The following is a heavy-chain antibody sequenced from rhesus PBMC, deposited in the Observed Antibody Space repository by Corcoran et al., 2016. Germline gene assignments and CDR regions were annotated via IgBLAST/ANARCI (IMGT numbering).Heavy chain of an antibody. CDR3: ARGPAGFNRFDV. V-gene: IGHV4S9*01. CDR2: LYGNSAST. J-gene: IGHJ5-1*01. D-gene: IGHD1-1*01. CDR1: GGSIRDYYY. Sequence: QVQLQESGPGLVKPSEPLSLTCAVSGGSIRDYYYWNWIRPPLGKGLEWIGNLYGNSASTYYNPSLKSRVTISKDTSKNQFFLKLSSVPAADTAVYYCARGPAGFNRFDVWGPGVLVTVSS.